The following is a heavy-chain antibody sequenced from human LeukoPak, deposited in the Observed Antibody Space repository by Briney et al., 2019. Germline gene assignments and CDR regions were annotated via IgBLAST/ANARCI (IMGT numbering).Heavy chain of an antibody. D-gene: IGHD1-26*01. CDR3: ARGGAYYFDY. CDR2: IYSSGSSGST. V-gene: IGHV4-4*07. J-gene: IGHJ4*02. CDR1: GGPIGSYY. Sequence: SETLSLTCTVSGGPIGSYYWSWIRQPAGKGLEWIGRIYSSGSSGSTNYNPSLKSRVTMSVDTSKNQFSLKLSSVTAADTAVYYCARGGAYYFDYWGQGTLVTVSS.